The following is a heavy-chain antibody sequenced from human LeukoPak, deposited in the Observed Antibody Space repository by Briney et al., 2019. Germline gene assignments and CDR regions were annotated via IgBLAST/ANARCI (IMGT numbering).Heavy chain of an antibody. CDR2: MNPNSGNT. CDR1: GYTFTSYD. D-gene: IGHD2-15*01. CDR3: ARGYCSGGSCYSSYYYYGMDV. Sequence: ASVKVSCKASGYTFTSYDINWVRQATGQGLEWMGWMNPNSGNTGYAQKFQGRVTMTRNTSIGTAYMELSSLRSEDTAVYYCARGYCSGGSCYSSYYYYGMDVWGQGTTVTVSS. J-gene: IGHJ6*02. V-gene: IGHV1-8*01.